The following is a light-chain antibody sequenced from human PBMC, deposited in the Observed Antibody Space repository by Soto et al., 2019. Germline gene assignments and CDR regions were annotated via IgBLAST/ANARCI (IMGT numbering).Light chain of an antibody. Sequence: QSVLTQPPSVSGAPGQRVTISCTGSSSNIGAGYDVHWYQQLPGTAPKLLIYGNSNRPSGVPDRFSGSKSGTSASLAITGLQAEDEADYYCQSYDSSPGLVFGGGTNLTVL. CDR1: SSNIGAGYD. J-gene: IGLJ2*01. V-gene: IGLV1-40*01. CDR3: QSYDSSPGLV. CDR2: GNS.